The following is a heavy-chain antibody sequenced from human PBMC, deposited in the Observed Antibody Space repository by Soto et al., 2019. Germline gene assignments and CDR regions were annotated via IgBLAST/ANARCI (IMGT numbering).Heavy chain of an antibody. Sequence: ASVKVSCKASGGTFSSYAISWVRQAPGQGLEWKGGIIPIFGTANYAQKFQGRVTITADESTSTAYMELSSLRSEDTAVYYCAREKVTGYYYYYGMDVWGQGTTVTVSS. V-gene: IGHV1-69*13. CDR3: AREKVTGYYYYYGMDV. J-gene: IGHJ6*02. D-gene: IGHD1-1*01. CDR2: IIPIFGTA. CDR1: GGTFSSYA.